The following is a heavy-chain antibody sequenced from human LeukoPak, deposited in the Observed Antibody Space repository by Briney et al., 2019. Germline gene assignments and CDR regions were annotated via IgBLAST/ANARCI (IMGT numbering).Heavy chain of an antibody. J-gene: IGHJ4*02. Sequence: GGSLRFSFIVPEFTFRIAWMSWFRQAPGKGLDWVGRIKTKTYGDRTADAAPVEGRFTISRDDSKNTLSLQMNSLKTEDTAVYYCVGGPARIRYWGQGTLVTVSS. D-gene: IGHD3-16*01. CDR1: EFTFRIAW. V-gene: IGHV3-15*01. CDR3: VGGPARIRY. CDR2: IKTKTYGDRT.